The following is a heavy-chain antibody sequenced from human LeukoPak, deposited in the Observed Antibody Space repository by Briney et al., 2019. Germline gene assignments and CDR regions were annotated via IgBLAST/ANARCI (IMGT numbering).Heavy chain of an antibody. V-gene: IGHV4-61*02. D-gene: IGHD3-10*01. CDR2: IYTSGST. J-gene: IGHJ5*02. Sequence: SETLSLTCTVSGGSISSGSYYWSWIRQPAGKGLEWIGRIYTSGSTNYNPSLKSRVTISVDTSKNQFSLKLRSVTAADTAVYYCVRGPYGSSISNWFDPWGQGMLVTVSS. CDR1: GGSISSGSYY. CDR3: VRGPYGSSISNWFDP.